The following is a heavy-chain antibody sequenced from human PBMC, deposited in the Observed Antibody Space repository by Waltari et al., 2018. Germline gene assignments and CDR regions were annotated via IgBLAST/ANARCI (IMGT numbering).Heavy chain of an antibody. J-gene: IGHJ4*02. Sequence: EVQLAQSGAEVKKPWEPLKISCKGSGYSFTSHWIAWLRQMPGKGLEGMAIINPDDSISRYSPSFQGQGTISVDKSISTASLQWSSLKDSDTAMYYCARRYCSSGICYFFDFWGQGTLVTVSS. CDR3: ARRYCSSGICYFFDF. CDR2: INPDDSIS. CDR1: GYSFTSHW. V-gene: IGHV5-51*01. D-gene: IGHD2-15*01.